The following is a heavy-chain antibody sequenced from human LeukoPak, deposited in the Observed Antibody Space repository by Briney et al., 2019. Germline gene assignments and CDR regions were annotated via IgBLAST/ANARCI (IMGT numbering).Heavy chain of an antibody. CDR2: IYASASGST. Sequence: SETLSLTCRVSGGSITSGSYYWSWIRQTAGKGLEWIGRIYASASGSTNYIPSLKGRVTISLDTSKSQFSLKLTSVTAADTAVYYCAGFPAAIRAYYYYMDVWGKGTTVTVSS. D-gene: IGHD2-2*02. CDR3: AGFPAAIRAYYYYMDV. V-gene: IGHV4-61*02. CDR1: GGSITSGSYY. J-gene: IGHJ6*03.